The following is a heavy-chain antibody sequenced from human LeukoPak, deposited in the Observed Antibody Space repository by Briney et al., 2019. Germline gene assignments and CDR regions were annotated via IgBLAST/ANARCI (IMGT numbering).Heavy chain of an antibody. CDR1: GYTLTGYY. D-gene: IGHD2-2*01. CDR2: INPNSGGT. Sequence: GSVKVSCKASGYTLTGYYIHWVRQAPGQGLEWMGGINPNSGGTNYAQKFQGRVTMTTDTSTTTAYMELRSLRYDDTAVYYCARGYCSSTSCYAVDYWGQGTLVTVSS. V-gene: IGHV1-2*02. CDR3: ARGYCSSTSCYAVDY. J-gene: IGHJ4*02.